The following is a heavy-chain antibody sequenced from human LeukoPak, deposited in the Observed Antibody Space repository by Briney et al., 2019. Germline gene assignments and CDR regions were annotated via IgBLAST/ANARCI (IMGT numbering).Heavy chain of an antibody. CDR3: ARGGVRTAMAY. CDR1: GGSFSGYY. V-gene: IGHV4-34*01. D-gene: IGHD5-18*01. J-gene: IGHJ4*02. CDR2: INHSGST. Sequence: PSETLSLTCAVYGGSFSGYYWSWIRQPPGKGLEWIGEINHSGSTNYNPSLKSRVTISVDTSKNQFSLKLSSVTAADTAVYYCARGGVRTAMAYWGQGTLVTVSS.